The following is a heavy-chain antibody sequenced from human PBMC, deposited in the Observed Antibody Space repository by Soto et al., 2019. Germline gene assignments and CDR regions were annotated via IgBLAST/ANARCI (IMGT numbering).Heavy chain of an antibody. CDR2: IKYDGSAK. Sequence: EVQLVESGGGLVQPGGSLRLPCAASGFTFSDYWMSWVRQAPGKGLECVASIKYDGSAKYYVDSVKGRFTISRDNAKNSFYLQMNSLRVEDTAVYYCARRNLFDYWGQGTLVTVSS. CDR3: ARRNLFDY. CDR1: GFTFSDYW. V-gene: IGHV3-7*01. D-gene: IGHD1-1*01. J-gene: IGHJ4*02.